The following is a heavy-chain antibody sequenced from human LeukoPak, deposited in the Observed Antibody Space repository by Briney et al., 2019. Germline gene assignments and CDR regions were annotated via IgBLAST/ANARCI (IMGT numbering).Heavy chain of an antibody. CDR1: GFTFSSYA. D-gene: IGHD1-1*01. Sequence: HPGGSLRLSCAASGFTFSSYAMSWVRQAPGKGLEWVSAISGSGGSTYYADSVKGRFTISRDNSKNTLYLQMNSLRADDTAVYYCAKGKTGGYYYYYVDVWGTGTTVTVSS. J-gene: IGHJ6*03. V-gene: IGHV3-23*01. CDR3: AKGKTGGYYYYYVDV. CDR2: ISGSGGST.